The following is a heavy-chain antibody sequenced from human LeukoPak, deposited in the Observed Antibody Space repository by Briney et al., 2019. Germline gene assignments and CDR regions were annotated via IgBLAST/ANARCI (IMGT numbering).Heavy chain of an antibody. Sequence: PGGSLRLSCAASGFTFDDYAMHWVRQAPGKGLEWVSGISWNSGTIGYADSVKGRFTISRDNAKNSLFLQMNSLRAEDTAFYYCTKDPGTDYNDYDGGHFDYWGQGTLVTVSS. CDR2: ISWNSGTI. CDR1: GFTFDDYA. V-gene: IGHV3-9*01. CDR3: TKDPGTDYNDYDGGHFDY. D-gene: IGHD4-11*01. J-gene: IGHJ4*02.